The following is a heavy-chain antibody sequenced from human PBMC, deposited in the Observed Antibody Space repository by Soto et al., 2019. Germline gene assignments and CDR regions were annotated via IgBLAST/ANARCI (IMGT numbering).Heavy chain of an antibody. CDR1: GYTFTTQP. CDR3: ASRPGLEGGPFDF. CDR2: INPGNGNT. D-gene: IGHD3-16*01. V-gene: IGHV1-3*01. Sequence: QVQLVQSGAEVKEPGASVKVSCKASGYTFTTQPIHWVRQAPGQRLEWMGWINPGNGNTEYSQKFHGRVIITRDTSATTASMELSSLRSEDAAVYYCASRPGLEGGPFDFWGQGTLVNVSS. J-gene: IGHJ4*02.